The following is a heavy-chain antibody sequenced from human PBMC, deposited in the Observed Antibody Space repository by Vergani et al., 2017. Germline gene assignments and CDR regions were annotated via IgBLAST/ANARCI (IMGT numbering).Heavy chain of an antibody. D-gene: IGHD2-2*02. J-gene: IGHJ4*02. CDR3: ATIGYRRWGYYFDY. V-gene: IGHV4-4*03. CDR2: FCHTEDT. CDR1: GDSISSNNC. Sequence: QVQLQESGPGLVKPPGTLSLTCAVSGDSISSNNCWTWVRQPPGKGLEWIGAFCHTEDTKYSPSLKRRVTVPVDESRNLFSLRLNSVTAADTAVYYCATIGYRRWGYYFDYWGQGMLVTVSS.